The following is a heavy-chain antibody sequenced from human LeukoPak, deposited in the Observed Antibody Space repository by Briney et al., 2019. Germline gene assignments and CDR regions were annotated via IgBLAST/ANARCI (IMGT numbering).Heavy chain of an antibody. CDR1: GFTFSSYA. D-gene: IGHD3-22*01. CDR2: ISGSGGST. J-gene: IGHJ3*02. V-gene: IGHV3-23*01. Sequence: PGGSLRLSCAASGFTFSSYAMSWVRQAPGKGLEWVSAISGSGGSTYYADSVKGRFTISRDNSKNTLYLQMNSLRAEDTAVYYCAKDPPYYYDSRTEAFDIWGQGTMVTVSS. CDR3: AKDPPYYYDSRTEAFDI.